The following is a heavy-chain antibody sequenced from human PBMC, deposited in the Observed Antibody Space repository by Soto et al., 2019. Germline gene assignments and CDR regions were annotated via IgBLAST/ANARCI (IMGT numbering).Heavy chain of an antibody. V-gene: IGHV4-39*01. CDR3: ARHPTVTPTYTWYFDL. CDR2: IYYNGNS. Sequence: QLQLQESGPGLVKPSETLSLTCTVSGGSISSSSYYWGWIRQHPGQGLEWIGSIYYNGNSYYNPSLRGRVTISSDPSKTQFSLNLRSVTAADTAVYYCARHPTVTPTYTWYFDLWGRGTLVTVSS. J-gene: IGHJ2*01. D-gene: IGHD4-17*01. CDR1: GGSISSSSYY.